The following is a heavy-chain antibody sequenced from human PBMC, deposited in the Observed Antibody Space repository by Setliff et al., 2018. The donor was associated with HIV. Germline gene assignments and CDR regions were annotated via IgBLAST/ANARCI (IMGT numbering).Heavy chain of an antibody. Sequence: GASVKVSCKASGGTFSSYAISWVRQAPGQGLEWMGGSIPMYGTSNYAQKFQDRVTITTDESTSTAYMELSRLRSDDTAVHYCARSPRYSSGWYDSYFDQWGQGTLVTVSS. D-gene: IGHD6-19*01. J-gene: IGHJ4*02. CDR1: GGTFSSYA. CDR3: ARSPRYSSGWYDSYFDQ. V-gene: IGHV1-69*05. CDR2: SIPMYGTS.